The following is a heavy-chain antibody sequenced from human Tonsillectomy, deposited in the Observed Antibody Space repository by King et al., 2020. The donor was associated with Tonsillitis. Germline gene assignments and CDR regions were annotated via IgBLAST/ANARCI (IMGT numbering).Heavy chain of an antibody. D-gene: IGHD3-9*01. V-gene: IGHV1-18*01. CDR1: GYTFTSYD. CDR3: ARDRCCITGYFDHALHYYYGMDI. Sequence: VQLVESGAEVKKPGASLKVSCKASGYTFTSYDISWVRQAPGQGLEWMGWISAYNGNTNYAQKRQGRVTMTTDTSTGTAYMELRSLRSDDTTVYYCARDRCCITGYFDHALHYYYGMDIWGQGTTVTVSS. J-gene: IGHJ6*02. CDR2: ISAYNGNT.